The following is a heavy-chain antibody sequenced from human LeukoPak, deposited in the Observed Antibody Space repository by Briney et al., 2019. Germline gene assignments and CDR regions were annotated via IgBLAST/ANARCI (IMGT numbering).Heavy chain of an antibody. J-gene: IGHJ6*03. Sequence: GGSLRLSCAASGFTFSSYAMSWDRQAPGKGLEWVSAISGSGGSTYYADSVKGRFTISRDNSKNTLYLQMNSLRGEDTAVYYCAKDGDTMSGTYYYDMDVWGKGTTVTIS. CDR1: GFTFSSYA. D-gene: IGHD1-26*01. V-gene: IGHV3-23*01. CDR2: ISGSGGST. CDR3: AKDGDTMSGTYYYDMDV.